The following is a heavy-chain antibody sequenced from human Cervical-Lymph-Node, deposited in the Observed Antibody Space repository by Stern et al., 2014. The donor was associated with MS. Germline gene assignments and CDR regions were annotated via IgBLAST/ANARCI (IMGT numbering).Heavy chain of an antibody. Sequence: QVTLKESGPTLVKPTQTLTLTCTFSGFSLSTSGVGVGWIRQPPGKALEWLALIYWDDDKPYSPSLKSRLTITKDTSKNQVVLTMTNMDPVDTATYYCAHTVSIAAAGTWFDPWGQGTLVTVSS. CDR2: IYWDDDK. V-gene: IGHV2-5*02. J-gene: IGHJ5*02. CDR1: GFSLSTSGVG. CDR3: AHTVSIAAAGTWFDP. D-gene: IGHD6-13*01.